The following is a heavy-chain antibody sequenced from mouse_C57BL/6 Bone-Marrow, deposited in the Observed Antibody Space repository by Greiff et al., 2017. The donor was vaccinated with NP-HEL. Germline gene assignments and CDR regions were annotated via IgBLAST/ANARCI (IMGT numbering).Heavy chain of an antibody. D-gene: IGHD1-1*01. V-gene: IGHV1-9*01. CDR3: ARSPYYGSSLDV. J-gene: IGHJ1*03. CDR1: GYTFTGYW. Sequence: VHLVESGAELMKPGASVKLSCKATGYTFTGYWIEWVKQRPGHGLEWIGEILPGSGSTNCNEKFKGKATFTADTSSNTAYMQLSSLTTEDSAIYYCARSPYYGSSLDVWGTGTTVTVSS. CDR2: ILPGSGST.